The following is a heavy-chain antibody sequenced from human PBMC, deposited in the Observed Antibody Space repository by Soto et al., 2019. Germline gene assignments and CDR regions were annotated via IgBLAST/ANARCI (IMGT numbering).Heavy chain of an antibody. CDR1: GGTFSSYA. D-gene: IGHD3-9*01. J-gene: IGHJ6*02. CDR3: ARMYYDILTGYSDYYYYGMDV. CDR2: IIPIFGTA. V-gene: IGHV1-69*13. Sequence: SVKVSCKASGGTFSSYAISWVRQAPGQGLEWMGGIIPIFGTANYAQKFQGRVTITADESTSTAYMELSSLRSEDTAVYYCARMYYDILTGYSDYYYYGMDVWGQGTTVTVSS.